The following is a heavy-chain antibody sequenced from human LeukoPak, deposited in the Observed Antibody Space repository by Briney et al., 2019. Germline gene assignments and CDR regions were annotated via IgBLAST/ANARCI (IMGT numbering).Heavy chain of an antibody. J-gene: IGHJ5*02. D-gene: IGHD3-9*01. V-gene: IGHV3-74*01. CDR2: ISKDGSST. CDR1: GFTFSSNW. Sequence: PGGSLRLSCAASGFTFSSNWMHWVRQAPGKGLVWVSRISKDGSSTSYADSVKGRFTISRDNARNTLYLQMSSLRAEDTAVYYCATSMAGYNWLDPWGQGTLVTVSP. CDR3: ATSMAGYNWLDP.